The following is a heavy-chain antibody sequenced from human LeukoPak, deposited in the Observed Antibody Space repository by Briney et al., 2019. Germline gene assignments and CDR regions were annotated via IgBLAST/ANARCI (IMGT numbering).Heavy chain of an antibody. CDR1: GFTFSSYA. CDR3: AKDRIAATTPLFDY. J-gene: IGHJ4*02. CDR2: FSGSGGST. D-gene: IGHD6-6*01. Sequence: GGSLRLSCAASGFTFSSYAMSWVRQAPGKGLKWVSAFSGSGGSTYYADSVKGRFTISRDNSKNTLYLQMNSLRAEDTAVYYCAKDRIAATTPLFDYWGQGTLVTVSS. V-gene: IGHV3-23*01.